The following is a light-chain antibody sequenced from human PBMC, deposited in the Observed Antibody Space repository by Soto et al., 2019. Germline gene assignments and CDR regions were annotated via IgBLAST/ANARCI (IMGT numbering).Light chain of an antibody. CDR1: SSDVGGYNY. CDR3: SSYTSASTLLYL. Sequence: QSALTQPASVSGSPGQSITMSCTGTSSDVGGYNYVSWYQQHPGIAPKLLIYVVTNRPSGVSTRFSGSKSGNTASLTISGLQAEDEADYHCSSYTSASTLLYLFGTGTKLTVL. CDR2: VVT. J-gene: IGLJ1*01. V-gene: IGLV2-14*01.